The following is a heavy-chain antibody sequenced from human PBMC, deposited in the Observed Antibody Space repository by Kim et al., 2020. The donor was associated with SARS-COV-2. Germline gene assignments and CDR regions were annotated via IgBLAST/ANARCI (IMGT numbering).Heavy chain of an antibody. Sequence: GASLKISCKGSGYSFTSYWIGWVRQMPGKGLEWMGIIYPGDSDTRYSPSFQGQVTISADKSISTAYLQWSSLKASDTAMYYCARQEGDDSYGRVRGVDNWFDPWGQGTLVTVSS. CDR1: GYSFTSYW. D-gene: IGHD5-18*01. J-gene: IGHJ5*02. CDR3: ARQEGDDSYGRVRGVDNWFDP. CDR2: IYPGDSDT. V-gene: IGHV5-51*01.